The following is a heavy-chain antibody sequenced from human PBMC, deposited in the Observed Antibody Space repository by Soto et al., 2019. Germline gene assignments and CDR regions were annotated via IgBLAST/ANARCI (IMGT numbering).Heavy chain of an antibody. CDR1: GFTFGSNA. D-gene: IGHD2-2*01. V-gene: IGHV3-30-3*02. CDR3: AQYCSRTSCYAAY. Sequence: QVQLVESGGGVFQPGRSLRLSFAASGFTFGSNAMHGVGRAPARGLEWVAVISYDGRNKYYADSVKGRFTISRDNSKNTVYLQMNSLRAEDTAVYYCAQYCSRTSCYAAYWGQGTLVTVSS. J-gene: IGHJ4*02. CDR2: ISYDGRNK.